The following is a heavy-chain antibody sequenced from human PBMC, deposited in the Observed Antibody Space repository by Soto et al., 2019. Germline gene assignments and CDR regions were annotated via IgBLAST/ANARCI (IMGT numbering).Heavy chain of an antibody. CDR1: GYTFTDYY. D-gene: IGHD5-12*01. J-gene: IGHJ2*01. CDR2: INPNSGDS. Sequence: ASVKVSCKASGYTFTDYYMHWVRQAPGQGLEWMGWINPNSGDSNYAQKFQGRVTMTRDTSISTASMELNRLRSDDTAIYYCATHHGYNYNGYFDLWGRGTLVTVSS. CDR3: ATHHGYNYNGYFDL. V-gene: IGHV1-2*02.